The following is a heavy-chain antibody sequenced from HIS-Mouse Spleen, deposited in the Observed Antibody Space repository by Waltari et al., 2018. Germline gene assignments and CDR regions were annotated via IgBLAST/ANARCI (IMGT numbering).Heavy chain of an antibody. CDR3: AREIPYSSSWYDWYFDL. CDR1: GGPISSSSYY. Sequence: QLQLQESGPGLVKTSETMSIPCTVSGGPISSSSYYWAWIRQPPGKVLEWIWSIYYSGSTYYNPSLKSRVTISVDTSKNQFSLKLSSVTAADTAVYYCAREIPYSSSWYDWYFDLWGRGTLVTVSS. J-gene: IGHJ2*01. CDR2: IYYSGST. V-gene: IGHV4-39*07. D-gene: IGHD6-13*01.